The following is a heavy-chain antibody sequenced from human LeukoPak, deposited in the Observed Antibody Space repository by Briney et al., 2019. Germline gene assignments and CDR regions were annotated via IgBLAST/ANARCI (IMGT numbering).Heavy chain of an antibody. J-gene: IGHJ6*02. CDR1: GGSITGYY. CDR2: IYSSGST. CDR3: ATQRSHRDDGMDV. V-gene: IGHV4-4*07. D-gene: IGHD2-2*01. Sequence: PSETLSLTCSVSGGSITGYYWSWIRQPAGKGLEWIGRIYSSGSTNYNPSLKSRVTMSVDTSKKQFSLRLSSVTAADTAVYYCATQRSHRDDGMDVWGQGTTVTVSS.